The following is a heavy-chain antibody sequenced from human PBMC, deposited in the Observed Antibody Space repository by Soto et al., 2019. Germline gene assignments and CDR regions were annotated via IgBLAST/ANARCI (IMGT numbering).Heavy chain of an antibody. V-gene: IGHV3-30*18. D-gene: IGHD2-2*01. CDR3: AKGGRIPTSSVDY. CDR2: ISYDGSNR. J-gene: IGHJ4*02. CDR1: GFTFSYYG. Sequence: GGSLRLSCAASGFTFSYYGLHWVRHAPGKGLEWVAGISYDGSNRYYGDSVKGRFSISRDNPNNTVYLPMNSLRDEDTAVYYCAKGGRIPTSSVDYWGQGTLVTVSS.